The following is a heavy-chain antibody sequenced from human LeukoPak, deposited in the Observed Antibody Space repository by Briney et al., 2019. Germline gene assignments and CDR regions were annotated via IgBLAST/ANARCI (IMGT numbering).Heavy chain of an antibody. Sequence: GGSLRLSCAASGFTVSSNYMSWVRQAPGKGLEWVSVIYSGGSTYYADSVKGRLTISRHNSKNTLYLQMNSLRAEDTAVYYCASTVSSGWYNWFDPWGQGTLVTVSS. V-gene: IGHV3-53*04. CDR2: IYSGGST. D-gene: IGHD6-19*01. J-gene: IGHJ5*02. CDR3: ASTVSSGWYNWFDP. CDR1: GFTVSSNY.